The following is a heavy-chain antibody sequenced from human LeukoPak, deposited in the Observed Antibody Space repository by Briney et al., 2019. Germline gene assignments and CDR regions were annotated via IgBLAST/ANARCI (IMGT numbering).Heavy chain of an antibody. CDR1: GYTFTSYA. CDR3: ALSGGLRLGELSSLHYYYYMDV. J-gene: IGHJ6*03. D-gene: IGHD3-16*02. CDR2: INTNTGNP. Sequence: ASVKVSCKASGYTFTSYAMNWVRQAPGQGLEWMGWINTNTGNPTYAQGFTGRFVFSLDTSVSTAYLQISSLKAEDTAVYYCALSGGLRLGELSSLHYYYYMDVWGKGTTVTVSS. V-gene: IGHV7-4-1*02.